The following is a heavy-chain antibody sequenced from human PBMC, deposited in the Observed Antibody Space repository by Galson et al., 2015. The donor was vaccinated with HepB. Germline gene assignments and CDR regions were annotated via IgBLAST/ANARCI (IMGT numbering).Heavy chain of an antibody. J-gene: IGHJ4*02. CDR3: ARGLSLVDY. D-gene: IGHD3-16*02. Sequence: SVKVSCKASGYTFSSYEINWVRQATGRGLEWMGWMRPNSGNTGYVQKFQGRVTMTRNTSISTAYLELSSLRSDDTAVYYCARGLSLVDYWGQGTLVTVSS. CDR1: GYTFSSYE. CDR2: MRPNSGNT. V-gene: IGHV1-8*01.